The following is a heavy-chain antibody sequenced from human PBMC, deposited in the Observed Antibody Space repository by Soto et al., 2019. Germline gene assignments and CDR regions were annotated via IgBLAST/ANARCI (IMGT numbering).Heavy chain of an antibody. J-gene: IGHJ4*02. V-gene: IGHV3-21*01. Sequence: GGSLRLSCAASGFSFSSYSMNWVRQAPGKGLEWVSSITSSSSYIYYADSVKGRFTISRDNAKNSLFLQMNSLRAEDTAVYYCARESRQLWSGYYQYHYRGQGPLVTVST. CDR2: ITSSSSYI. D-gene: IGHD3-3*01. CDR1: GFSFSSYS. CDR3: ARESRQLWSGYYQYHY.